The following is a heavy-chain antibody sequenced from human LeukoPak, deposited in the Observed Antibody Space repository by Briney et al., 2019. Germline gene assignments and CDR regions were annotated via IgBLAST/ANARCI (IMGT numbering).Heavy chain of an antibody. CDR1: GGSFSGYY. CDR2: IYYSGST. Sequence: PSETLSLTCAVYGGSFSGYYWSWIRQPPGKGLEWIGSIYYSGSTYYNPSLKSRVTISVDTSKNQFSLKLSSVTAADTAVYYCARNVLLLWFGDPSHFDYWGQGTLVTVSS. J-gene: IGHJ4*02. D-gene: IGHD3-10*01. V-gene: IGHV4-34*01. CDR3: ARNVLLLWFGDPSHFDY.